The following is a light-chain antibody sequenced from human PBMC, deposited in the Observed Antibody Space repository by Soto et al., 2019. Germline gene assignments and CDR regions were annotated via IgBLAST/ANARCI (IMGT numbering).Light chain of an antibody. CDR2: WAS. J-gene: IGKJ1*01. Sequence: DIVMTQSPDSLAVSLGERATINCTSSQNVLYSSNKNYLAWFQQKPGQPPKLLIYWASTRESGVPDRFSGSGSGTDFTLTLSSLQAEDVAVYYCQQYDSTPWTFGQGNKVEIQ. CDR3: QQYDSTPWT. V-gene: IGKV4-1*01. CDR1: QNVLYSSNKNY.